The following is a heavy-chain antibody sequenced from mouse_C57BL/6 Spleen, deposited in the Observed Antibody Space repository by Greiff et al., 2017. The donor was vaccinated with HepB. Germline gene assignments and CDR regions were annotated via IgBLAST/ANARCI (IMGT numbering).Heavy chain of an antibody. D-gene: IGHD2-3*01. Sequence: VQLQQSGPELVKPGASVKISCKASGYSFTGYYMNWVKQSPEKSLEWIGEINPSTGGTTYNQKFKAKATLTVDKSSSTAYMQLKSLTSGDSAVYYCARSDGPYWGQGTTLTVSS. CDR3: ARSDGPY. V-gene: IGHV1-42*01. J-gene: IGHJ2*01. CDR1: GYSFTGYY. CDR2: INPSTGGT.